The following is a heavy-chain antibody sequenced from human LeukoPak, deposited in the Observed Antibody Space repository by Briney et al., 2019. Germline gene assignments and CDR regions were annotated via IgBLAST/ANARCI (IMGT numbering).Heavy chain of an antibody. Sequence: PSETLSLTCAVYGGSFSGYYWSWIRQPPGKGLEWIGEINHSGSTNYNPSLKSRVTISVDTSKNQFSLKLSSVTAADTAVYYCAGGTTPGIAAAGRSWFDPWGQGTLITVSS. D-gene: IGHD6-13*01. J-gene: IGHJ5*02. CDR3: AGGTTPGIAAAGRSWFDP. CDR2: INHSGST. V-gene: IGHV4-34*01. CDR1: GGSFSGYY.